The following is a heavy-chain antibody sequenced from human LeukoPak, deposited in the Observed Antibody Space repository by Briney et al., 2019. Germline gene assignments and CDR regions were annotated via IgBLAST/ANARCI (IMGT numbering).Heavy chain of an antibody. CDR2: IKQDGTEK. V-gene: IGHV3-7*03. D-gene: IGHD4-17*01. CDR1: GLTFSSYW. J-gene: IGHJ4*02. Sequence: GGSLRLSCAASGLTFSSYWMSWVRQAPGKGLEWVANIKQDGTEKCYVDSVKGRFTISRDNSKNTLYLQMNSLRAEDTAVYYCAKDVDYGDYVVYWGQGTLVTVSS. CDR3: AKDVDYGDYVVY.